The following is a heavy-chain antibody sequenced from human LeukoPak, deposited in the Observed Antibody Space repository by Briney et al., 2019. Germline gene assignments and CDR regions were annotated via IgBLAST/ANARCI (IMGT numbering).Heavy chain of an antibody. D-gene: IGHD4-23*01. CDR3: AKDFAPGDYGGSSDY. J-gene: IGHJ4*02. CDR2: ISGSGGST. V-gene: IGHV3-23*01. CDR1: GFTFSSYA. Sequence: GGSLRLSCAASGFTFSSYAMSWVRQAPGKGLEWVSAISGSGGSTYYADSVKGRFTISRDNSKNTLYLQMNSLRAEDTAVYYCAKDFAPGDYGGSSDYWGQGTLVTVSS.